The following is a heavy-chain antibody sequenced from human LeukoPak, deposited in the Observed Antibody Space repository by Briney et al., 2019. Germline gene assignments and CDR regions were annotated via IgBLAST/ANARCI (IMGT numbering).Heavy chain of an antibody. D-gene: IGHD3-22*01. Sequence: ASVKVSCKASGCTFTGYYMHWVRQAPGQGLEWMGWINPNSGGTNYAQKFQGRVTMTRDTSISTAYMELSSLRSEDTAVYYCARGESYDSSGYYYWGQGTLVTVSS. J-gene: IGHJ4*02. CDR2: INPNSGGT. V-gene: IGHV1-2*02. CDR3: ARGESYDSSGYYY. CDR1: GCTFTGYY.